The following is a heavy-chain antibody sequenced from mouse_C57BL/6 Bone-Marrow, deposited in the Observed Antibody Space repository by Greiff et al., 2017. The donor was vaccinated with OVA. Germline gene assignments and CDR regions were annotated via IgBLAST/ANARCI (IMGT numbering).Heavy chain of an antibody. CDR2: ISNLAYSI. CDR1: GFTFSDYG. Sequence: EVKLMESGGGLVQPGGSLKLSCAASGFTFSDYGMAWVRQAPRKGPEWVAFISNLAYSIYYADTVTGRFTISRDNAKNTLYLQMSSLKSEDTAMYYCARQGVYYGYDGYAMDYWGQGTSVTVSS. D-gene: IGHD2-2*01. CDR3: ARQGVYYGYDGYAMDY. V-gene: IGHV5-15*01. J-gene: IGHJ4*01.